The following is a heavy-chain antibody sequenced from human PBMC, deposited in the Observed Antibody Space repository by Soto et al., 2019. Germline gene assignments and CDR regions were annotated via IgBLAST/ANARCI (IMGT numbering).Heavy chain of an antibody. D-gene: IGHD3-16*01. Sequence: QVQLAQSTGEVKKPGASVRVSGKATGYTFIRYGIAWVRQAPGQGFEWMGWISPYNDHTVYAQKFQGRVTKTADTSTRTVYMNLRGLKSDDTAVYYCARGGYYDNSWGKLSHYGLDVWGQGTSVSVSS. J-gene: IGHJ6*02. CDR1: GYTFIRYG. CDR2: ISPYNDHT. CDR3: ARGGYYDNSWGKLSHYGLDV. V-gene: IGHV1-18*01.